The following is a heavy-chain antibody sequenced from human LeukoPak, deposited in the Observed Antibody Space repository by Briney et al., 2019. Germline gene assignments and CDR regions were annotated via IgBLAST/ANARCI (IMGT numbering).Heavy chain of an antibody. CDR3: AKERRLYYYYMDV. CDR2: ISYDGSNK. Sequence: GGSLRLSCAASGFTFSSCGFHWVRQAPGKGLEWVALISYDGSNKNSGDFVKGRITISRDNSNNTLFLQMNSLRAEDTAVYYCAKERRLYYYYMDVWGKGTTVTVSS. V-gene: IGHV3-30*19. D-gene: IGHD1-1*01. CDR1: GFTFSSCG. J-gene: IGHJ6*03.